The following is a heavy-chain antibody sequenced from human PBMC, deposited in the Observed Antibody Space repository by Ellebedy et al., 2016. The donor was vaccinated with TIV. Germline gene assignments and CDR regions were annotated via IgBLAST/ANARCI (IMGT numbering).Heavy chain of an antibody. Sequence: AASVKVSCKASGDILSRYAISWVRQAPGQGLEWMGGIIPIIGAVNYAQDFQGRVTITADAFTYTSHMLLSSLRSDDTAIYYCVRIEDGGWALDHWGQGTLVTVSS. J-gene: IGHJ4*02. V-gene: IGHV1-69*13. CDR1: GDILSRYA. D-gene: IGHD6-19*01. CDR2: IIPIIGAV. CDR3: VRIEDGGWALDH.